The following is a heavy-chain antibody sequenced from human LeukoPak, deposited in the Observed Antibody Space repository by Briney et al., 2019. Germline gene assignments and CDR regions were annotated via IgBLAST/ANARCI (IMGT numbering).Heavy chain of an antibody. Sequence: GGSLRLSCAASGFTFGIYAMSWVRQAPGKGLEWVSAISGSGGSTYYADSVKGRFTISGDNSKNTLYLQMNSLRAEDTAVYYCAKYASNYYYYYMDVWGEGTTVTVSS. V-gene: IGHV3-23*01. CDR2: ISGSGGST. CDR1: GFTFGIYA. CDR3: AKYASNYYYYYMDV. J-gene: IGHJ6*03.